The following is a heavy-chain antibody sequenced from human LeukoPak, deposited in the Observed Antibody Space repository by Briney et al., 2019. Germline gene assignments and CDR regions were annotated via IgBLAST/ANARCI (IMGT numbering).Heavy chain of an antibody. V-gene: IGHV3-53*01. D-gene: IGHD6-19*01. CDR1: GFTVSSNY. J-gene: IGHJ4*02. CDR2: LYSGGST. Sequence: PGGSLRLSCAASGFTVSSNYMNWVRQAPGKGLEWVSVLYSGGSTYYADSVKGRFTISRDNSRNTLYLQMNSLRAEDTAVYYCARENIAVAGYYYFDYWGQGTLVTVPS. CDR3: ARENIAVAGYYYFDY.